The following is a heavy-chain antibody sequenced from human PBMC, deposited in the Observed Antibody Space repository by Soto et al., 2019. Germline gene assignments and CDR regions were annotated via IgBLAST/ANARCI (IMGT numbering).Heavy chain of an antibody. Sequence: GGSLRLSCAASGFTFSSYSMNWVRQAPGKGLEWVSSISSSSSYIYYADSVKCRFTISRDNAKNSLYLQMNSLRAEDTAVYYCAKDYGSGSNYIYYFDYWGQGTLVTVSS. CDR2: ISSSSSYI. V-gene: IGHV3-21*01. CDR1: GFTFSSYS. J-gene: IGHJ4*02. D-gene: IGHD3-10*01. CDR3: AKDYGSGSNYIYYFDY.